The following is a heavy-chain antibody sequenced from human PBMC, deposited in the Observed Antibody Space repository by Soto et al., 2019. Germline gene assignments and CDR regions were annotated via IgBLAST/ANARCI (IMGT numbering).Heavy chain of an antibody. Sequence: QVQLQESGPGLVKPSETLSLTCTVSGGSIKSAGYYWSWIRQHPGKGLEWIGNIYYSVSTHYNPSLKRRVTISVDTAKHQVSLNLTSVTAAVTGVYYCARGADAGWGNGMDVWGQGTTVAVSS. V-gene: IGHV4-31*03. J-gene: IGHJ6*02. CDR1: GGSIKSAGYY. CDR2: IYYSVST. CDR3: ARGADAGWGNGMDV. D-gene: IGHD6-19*01.